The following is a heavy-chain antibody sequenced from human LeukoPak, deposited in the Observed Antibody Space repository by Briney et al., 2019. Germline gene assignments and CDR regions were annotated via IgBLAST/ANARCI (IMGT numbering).Heavy chain of an antibody. V-gene: IGHV3-23*01. CDR3: AKSRSSSSTSCYNY. CDR2: ISGSGAST. D-gene: IGHD2-2*02. J-gene: IGHJ4*02. CDR1: GFPFSSYA. Sequence: PGGSLRLSCADSGFPFSSYAMNWVREAPGKGLEWVSAISGSGASTYYADSVKDRFALSRDDSKNTLYLQMNSLRAEDTAVYYCAKSRSSSSTSCYNYWGQGTLVTVSS.